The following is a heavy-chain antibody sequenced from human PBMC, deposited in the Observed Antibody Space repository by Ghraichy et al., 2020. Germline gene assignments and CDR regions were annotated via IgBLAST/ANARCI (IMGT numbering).Heavy chain of an antibody. CDR1: GFTFSSYA. CDR2: ISGSGGST. CDR3: AKVDQLLLWFGDRGN. D-gene: IGHD3-10*01. J-gene: IGHJ4*02. Sequence: GGSLRLSCAASGFTFSSYAMSWVRQAPGKGLEWVSAISGSGGSTYYADSVKGRFTISRDNSKNTLYLQMNSLRAEDTAVYYCAKVDQLLLWFGDRGNWGQGTLVTVSS. V-gene: IGHV3-23*01.